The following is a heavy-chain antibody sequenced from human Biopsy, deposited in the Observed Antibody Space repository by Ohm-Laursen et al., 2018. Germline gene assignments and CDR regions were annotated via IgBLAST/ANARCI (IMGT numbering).Heavy chain of an antibody. Sequence: SETLSLTCSVSGASVKNSCFLWSWRRQRAGKGLEWIGYISYNERTHYNPSLTSRLAISFDTSNNRISLQLRSVSVADTAVYYCVREPKTGTAEAWYFDLWGRGSPVTVPS. CDR3: VREPKTGTAEAWYFDL. J-gene: IGHJ2*01. CDR1: GASVKNSCFL. V-gene: IGHV4-31*03. CDR2: ISYNERT. D-gene: IGHD3-9*01.